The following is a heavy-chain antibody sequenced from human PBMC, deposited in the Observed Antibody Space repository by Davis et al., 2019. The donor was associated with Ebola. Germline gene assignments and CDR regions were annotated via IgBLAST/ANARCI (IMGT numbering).Heavy chain of an antibody. CDR3: ARSEWELLGYYFDY. CDR1: GFTFSSYW. D-gene: IGHD1-26*01. CDR2: IKQDGSEK. V-gene: IGHV3-7*01. J-gene: IGHJ4*02. Sequence: GGSLRLSCAASGFTFSSYWMSWVRQAPGKGLEWVANIKQDGSEKYYVDSVKGRFTISRDNAKNSLYLQMNSLRAEDTAVYYCARSEWELLGYYFDYWGQGTLVTVSS.